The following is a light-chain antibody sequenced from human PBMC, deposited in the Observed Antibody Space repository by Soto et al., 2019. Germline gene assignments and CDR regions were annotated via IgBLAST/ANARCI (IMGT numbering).Light chain of an antibody. CDR1: SSDVGGYNY. CDR3: SSYTSSSTYAV. V-gene: IGLV2-14*01. Sequence: QSVLTQPASVSVSPGQSITISCTGTSSDVGGYNYVSWYQQHPGKAPKLMIYDVSNRPSGVSNRFSGSKSGNTASLTISGLQAEDEADYYCSSYTSSSTYAVFGGGTQLTVL. CDR2: DVS. J-gene: IGLJ7*01.